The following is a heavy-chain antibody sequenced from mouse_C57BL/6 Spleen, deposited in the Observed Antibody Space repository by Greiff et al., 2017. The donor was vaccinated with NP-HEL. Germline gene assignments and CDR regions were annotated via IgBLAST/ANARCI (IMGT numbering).Heavy chain of an antibody. CDR2: ISNGGGST. V-gene: IGHV5-12*01. D-gene: IGHD1-1*01. CDR3: ARQRGSSFLDY. CDR1: GFTFSDYY. Sequence: EVQGVESGGGLVQPGGSLKLSCAASGFTFSDYYLYWVRQTPEKRLEWVAYISNGGGSTYYPDTVKGRFTISRDNAKNTLYLQMSRLKSEDTAMYYCARQRGSSFLDYWGQGTTLTVSS. J-gene: IGHJ2*01.